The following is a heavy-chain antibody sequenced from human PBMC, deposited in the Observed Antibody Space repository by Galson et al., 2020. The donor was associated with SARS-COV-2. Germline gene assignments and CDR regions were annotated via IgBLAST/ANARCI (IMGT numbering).Heavy chain of an antibody. CDR3: ARETTG. CDR1: GFTVSSNY. J-gene: IGHJ4*02. Sequence: ESLKISCAASGFTVSSNYMSWVRQAPGKGLEWVSVIYSGGSTYYADSVKGRFTISRDNSKNTLYLQMNSLRAEDTAVYYCARETTGWGQGTLVTVSS. V-gene: IGHV3-53*01. D-gene: IGHD1-1*01. CDR2: IYSGGST.